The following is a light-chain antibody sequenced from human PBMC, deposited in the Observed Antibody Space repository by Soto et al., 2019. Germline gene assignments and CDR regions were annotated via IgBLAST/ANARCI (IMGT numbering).Light chain of an antibody. CDR1: SSDVGGHNS. V-gene: IGLV2-14*03. J-gene: IGLJ1*01. CDR3: FSYTRKSPLYV. CDR2: DVT. Sequence: QSVLTQPASVSGSPGQSITISCTATSSDVGGHNSVSWYQQHPGKGPKLIIYDVTHRPSGVSHRFSGSKSGNTASLTISGLQADDEADYYCFSYTRKSPLYVFGTGTKVTVL.